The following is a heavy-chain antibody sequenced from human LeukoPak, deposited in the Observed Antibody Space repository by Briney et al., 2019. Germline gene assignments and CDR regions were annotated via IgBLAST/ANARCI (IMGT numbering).Heavy chain of an antibody. CDR1: GLNVTYNY. J-gene: IGHJ6*03. Sequence: PGGSLRLSCAASGLNVTYNYMSWVRQAPGKGLEWLSVFYSGGMTYYADSVKGRFIISRDNSKNTLYPQMNRLRAEDTAVYYCYARPVLPAAFLPSGNYMDVWGKGTTVTVSS. V-gene: IGHV3-53*01. CDR2: FYSGGMT. D-gene: IGHD2-2*01. CDR3: YARPVLPAAFLPSGNYMDV.